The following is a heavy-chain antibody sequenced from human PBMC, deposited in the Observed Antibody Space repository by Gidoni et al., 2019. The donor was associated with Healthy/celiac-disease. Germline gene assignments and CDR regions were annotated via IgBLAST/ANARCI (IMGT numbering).Heavy chain of an antibody. D-gene: IGHD6-19*01. CDR1: GFTFSSYW. CDR2: IKQDGSEK. CDR3: ARVGSGWIWYFDL. Sequence: EVQLVESGGGLVQPGGSLRLSCAASGFTFSSYWMSWVRQAPGKGLEWVAKIKQDGSEKYYVDSVKGRFTISRDNAKNSLYLKMNSLRAEDTAVYYCARVGSGWIWYFDLWGRGTLVTVSS. J-gene: IGHJ2*01. V-gene: IGHV3-7*03.